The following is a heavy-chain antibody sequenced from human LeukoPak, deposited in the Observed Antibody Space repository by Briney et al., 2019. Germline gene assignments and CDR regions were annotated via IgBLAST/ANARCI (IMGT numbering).Heavy chain of an antibody. CDR1: GFAISSSW. CDR3: AREPGLGYAFDI. J-gene: IGHJ3*02. CDR2: INQDGSEK. D-gene: IGHD1-1*01. Sequence: GGSLRLSCVVSGFAISSSWMTWARQVTGKGLEWVANINQDGSEKHYVDSVRGRFTISRDNAKDSLYLQMNSLGAEDTAVYYCAREPGLGYAFDIWGQGTKVTVSS. V-gene: IGHV3-7*01.